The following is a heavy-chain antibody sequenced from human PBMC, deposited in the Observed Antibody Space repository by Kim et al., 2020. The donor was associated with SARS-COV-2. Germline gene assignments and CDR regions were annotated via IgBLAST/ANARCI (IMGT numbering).Heavy chain of an antibody. CDR3: ARGEGANRGIFGY. V-gene: IGHV3-66*01. Sequence: GGSLRLSCAASGFTVSSNYMSWVRQAPGKGLEWVSVIYSGGSTYYADSSKGSFPTSRDNSKNTLHLQMNSLIAEDTAVYYCARGEGANRGIFGYWGQG. CDR2: IYSGGST. D-gene: IGHD1-26*01. J-gene: IGHJ4*02. CDR1: GFTVSSNY.